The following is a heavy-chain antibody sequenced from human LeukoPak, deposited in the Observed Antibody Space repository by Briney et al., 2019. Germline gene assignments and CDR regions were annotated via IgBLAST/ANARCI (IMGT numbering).Heavy chain of an antibody. Sequence: KASETLSLTCTVSGGSISTYYWNWLRQPAGKGLEWIGRIYSSGSTYYNPSLKSRVTMSLDTSKNQFSLNLSSVTAADTAVYYCARDAVDTLWGVWFDPWGQGTLVTVSS. CDR2: IYSSGST. J-gene: IGHJ5*02. V-gene: IGHV4-4*07. D-gene: IGHD3-16*01. CDR1: GGSISTYY. CDR3: ARDAVDTLWGVWFDP.